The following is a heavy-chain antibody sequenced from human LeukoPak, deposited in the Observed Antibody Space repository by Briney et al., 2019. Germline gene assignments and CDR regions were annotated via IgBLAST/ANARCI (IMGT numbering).Heavy chain of an antibody. CDR2: IYYSGST. CDR1: GGSISSYY. CDR3: ARDRRWLQSGLDY. Sequence: TSETLSLTCTVSGGSISSYYWSWIRQPPGKGLEWIGYIYYSGSTNYNPSLKSRVTISVDTSENQFSLKLSSVTAADTAVYYRARDRRWLQSGLDYWGQGTLVTVFS. D-gene: IGHD5-24*01. V-gene: IGHV4-59*01. J-gene: IGHJ4*02.